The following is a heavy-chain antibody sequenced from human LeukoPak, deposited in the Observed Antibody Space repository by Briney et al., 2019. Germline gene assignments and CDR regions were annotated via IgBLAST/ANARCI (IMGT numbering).Heavy chain of an antibody. Sequence: IPGGSLRLSCAASGFTFSNAWMSWVRQAPGKGLEWVGRIKSKTDGGTTDYAAPVKGRFTISRDDSKNTLYLQMNSLKTEDTAAYYCTTDLISRDGYRMGVFGYWGQGTLVTVSS. J-gene: IGHJ4*02. V-gene: IGHV3-15*01. CDR2: IKSKTDGGTT. CDR1: GFTFSNAW. D-gene: IGHD5-24*01. CDR3: TTDLISRDGYRMGVFGY.